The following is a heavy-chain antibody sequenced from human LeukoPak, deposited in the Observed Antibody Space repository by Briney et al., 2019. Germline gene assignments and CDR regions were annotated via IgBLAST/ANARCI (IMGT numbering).Heavy chain of an antibody. Sequence: GGSLRLSCAASGFIFSNTWMAWVRQAPGKGLEWVSAISGSGGSTYHADSVKGRFTISRGNSRYTLYLQMNSLRVEDTAVYYCATHMTSVTTSLEYWGQGTLVTVSS. CDR2: ISGSGGST. CDR3: ATHMTSVTTSLEY. D-gene: IGHD4-17*01. CDR1: GFIFSNTW. V-gene: IGHV3-23*01. J-gene: IGHJ4*02.